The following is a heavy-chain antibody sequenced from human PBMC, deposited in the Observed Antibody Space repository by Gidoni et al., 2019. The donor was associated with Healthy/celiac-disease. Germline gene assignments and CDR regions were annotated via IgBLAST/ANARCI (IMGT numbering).Heavy chain of an antibody. CDR1: GFTFRDYY. J-gene: IGHJ3*02. V-gene: IGHV3-11*06. Sequence: QVQLVESGGGLVKPGGSLRLSCAASGFTFRDYYMSWIRQAPGKGLEWVSYISSSSSYTNYADSVKGRFTISRDNAKNSLYLQMNSLRAEDTAVYYCARVSIVVVTAISAFDIWGQGTMVTVSS. CDR3: ARVSIVVVTAISAFDI. CDR2: ISSSSSYT. D-gene: IGHD2-21*02.